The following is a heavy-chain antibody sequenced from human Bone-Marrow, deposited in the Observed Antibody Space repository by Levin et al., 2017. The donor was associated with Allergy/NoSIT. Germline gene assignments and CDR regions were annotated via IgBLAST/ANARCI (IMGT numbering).Heavy chain of an antibody. Sequence: PGGSLRLSCAASGFTVSTNYMSWVRQAPGKGLEWVSVINSDGGTYYTDSVKGRFTISRDNSKNTLYLQMNSLRAEDTAVYYCAREGGRYCSGGRCYSSSFDYWGQGTLVTVSS. CDR1: GFTVSTNY. V-gene: IGHV3-66*01. CDR2: INSDGGT. J-gene: IGHJ4*02. CDR3: AREGGRYCSGGRCYSSSFDY. D-gene: IGHD2-15*01.